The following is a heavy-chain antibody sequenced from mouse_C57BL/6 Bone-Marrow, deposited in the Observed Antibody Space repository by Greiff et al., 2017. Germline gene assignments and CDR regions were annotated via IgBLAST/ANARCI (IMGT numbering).Heavy chain of an antibody. V-gene: IGHV1-47*01. Sequence: QVQLKESGAELVKPGASVKMSCKASGYTFTTYPIEWMKQNHGKSLEWIGNFHPYNDDTKYNEKFKGKATLTVEKSSSTVYLELSRLTSDDSAVYYCAKKGIYYWYFDVWGTGTTVTVSS. CDR2: FHPYNDDT. CDR3: AKKGIYYWYFDV. J-gene: IGHJ1*03. CDR1: GYTFTTYP.